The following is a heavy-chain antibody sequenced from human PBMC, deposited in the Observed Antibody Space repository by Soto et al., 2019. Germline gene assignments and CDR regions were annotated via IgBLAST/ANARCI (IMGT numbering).Heavy chain of an antibody. Sequence: EASVKVCCKGSGDTFGRDGMHWVRQAPGQGLEWLAWINAINVDTKYSQRFQGRLTVIRETSANTAYLQLNSLRAEDTAVYYCARESEDLTSNFDYWRQGTLVTVPS. CDR1: GDTFGRDG. J-gene: IGHJ4*02. CDR2: INAINVDT. CDR3: ARESEDLTSNFDY. V-gene: IGHV1-3*01.